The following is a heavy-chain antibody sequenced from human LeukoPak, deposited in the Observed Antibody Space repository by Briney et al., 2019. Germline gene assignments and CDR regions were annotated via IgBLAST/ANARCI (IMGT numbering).Heavy chain of an antibody. CDR1: GYTFTSYG. CDR2: ISAYNGNT. Sequence: GASVKVSCKASGYTFTSYGISWVRQAPGQGLGLMGWISAYNGNTNYAQKLQGRVTMTTDTSTSTAYMELRSLRSDDTAVYYCARVAYDSSGYYHDYWGQGTLVTVSS. D-gene: IGHD3-22*01. J-gene: IGHJ4*02. V-gene: IGHV1-18*01. CDR3: ARVAYDSSGYYHDY.